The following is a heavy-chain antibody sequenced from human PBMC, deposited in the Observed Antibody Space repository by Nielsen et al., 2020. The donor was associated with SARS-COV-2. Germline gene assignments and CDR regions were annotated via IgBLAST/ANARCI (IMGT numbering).Heavy chain of an antibody. CDR2: IKSKTDGGTT. Sequence: GESLKISCAASGFTFSNAWMSWVRQAPGKGLEWVGRIKSKTDGGTTDYAAPVKGRFTISRDDSKNTLYLQMNSLKTEDTAVYYCTTDLYYDFWSGYFPLDYWGQGTLVTVSS. D-gene: IGHD3-3*01. CDR1: GFTFSNAW. V-gene: IGHV3-15*01. J-gene: IGHJ4*02. CDR3: TTDLYYDFWSGYFPLDY.